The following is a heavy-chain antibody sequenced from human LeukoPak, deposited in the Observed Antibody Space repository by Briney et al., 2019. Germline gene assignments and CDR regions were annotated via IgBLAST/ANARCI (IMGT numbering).Heavy chain of an antibody. D-gene: IGHD4-17*01. CDR2: MNPNSGNT. J-gene: IGHJ3*02. CDR1: GGTFSSYA. V-gene: IGHV1-8*02. CDR3: ARDLVTVTKGFDI. Sequence: ASVKVSCKASGGTFSSYAISWVRQAPGQGLEWMGWMNPNSGNTGYAQKFQGRVTMTRNTSISTAYMELSSLRSEDTAVYYCARDLVTVTKGFDIWGQGTMVSVSS.